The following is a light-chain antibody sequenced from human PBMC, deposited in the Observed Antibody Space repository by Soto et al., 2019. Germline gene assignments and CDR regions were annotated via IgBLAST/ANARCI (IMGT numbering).Light chain of an antibody. Sequence: QSVLTHPPSVSAAPGQKVTICCSGSSSNIGGNSVSWYQQLPGTAPKLLIYDANKRPSGIPDRFSGSKSGTSAPLGITGFQTGDEADYYCGSWDSSLSADGVGTGTKVTVL. V-gene: IGLV1-51*01. CDR3: GSWDSSLSADG. CDR2: DAN. CDR1: SSNIGGNS. J-gene: IGLJ1*01.